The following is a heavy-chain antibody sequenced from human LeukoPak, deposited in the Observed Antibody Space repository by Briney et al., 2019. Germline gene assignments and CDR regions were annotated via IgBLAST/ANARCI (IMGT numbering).Heavy chain of an antibody. J-gene: IGHJ4*02. CDR3: AKQGDIVVVPAAMRRGYFDY. Sequence: GGSLRLFCAASGFTFSSYAMSWVRQAPGKGLEWVSAISGSGGSTYYADSVKGRFTISRDNSKNTLYLQMNSLRAEDTAVYYCAKQGDIVVVPAAMRRGYFDYWGQGTLVTVSS. D-gene: IGHD2-2*01. V-gene: IGHV3-23*01. CDR2: ISGSGGST. CDR1: GFTFSSYA.